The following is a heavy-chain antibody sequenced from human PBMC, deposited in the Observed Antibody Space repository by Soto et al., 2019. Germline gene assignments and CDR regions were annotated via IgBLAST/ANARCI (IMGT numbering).Heavy chain of an antibody. D-gene: IGHD6-13*01. V-gene: IGHV4-34*01. CDR2: INHSGST. Sequence: QVQPQQWGAGLLKPSEILSLTCAVYGGSFTGYYWSWIRQPAGKGLEWIGEINHSGSTNYNPSLKSRVTISVDTSKNQFSLKLSSVTAADTAVYYCARRQQPGARQPYYFDYWGQGTLVTVSS. CDR3: ARRQQPGARQPYYFDY. J-gene: IGHJ4*02. CDR1: GGSFTGYY.